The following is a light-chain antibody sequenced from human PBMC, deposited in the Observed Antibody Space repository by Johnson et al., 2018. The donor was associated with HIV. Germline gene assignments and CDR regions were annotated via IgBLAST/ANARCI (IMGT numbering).Light chain of an antibody. CDR3: GTWDSSLSAYV. V-gene: IGLV1-51*02. CDR2: ENN. J-gene: IGLJ1*01. Sequence: QSVLTQPPSVSAAPGQKVTISCSGSSSNIGNNYVSWYQQLPGTAPKLLIYENNKRPLGIPDRFSGSKSGPSATLGITGLQTGDEADYYCGTWDSSLSAYVFGTGTKVTVL. CDR1: SSNIGNNY.